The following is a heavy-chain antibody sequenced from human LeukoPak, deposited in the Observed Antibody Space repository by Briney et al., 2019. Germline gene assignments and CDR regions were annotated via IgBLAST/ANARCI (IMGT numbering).Heavy chain of an antibody. J-gene: IGHJ4*02. Sequence: GGSLRLSCAASGFTFSNYAINWVRQAPGKGLEWVSAISASGGSSYYADSVRDRFTISRDNSKNMLHLKMSSLRAEDTAVYYCAKEMALGIAVAGFFDFWGQGTLVTVSS. D-gene: IGHD6-19*01. CDR2: ISASGGSS. V-gene: IGHV3-23*01. CDR3: AKEMALGIAVAGFFDF. CDR1: GFTFSNYA.